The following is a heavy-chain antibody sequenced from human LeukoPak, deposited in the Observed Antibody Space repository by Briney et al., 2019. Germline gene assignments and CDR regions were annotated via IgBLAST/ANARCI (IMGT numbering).Heavy chain of an antibody. D-gene: IGHD3-22*01. J-gene: IGHJ4*02. CDR1: GYTFTCYG. CDR2: ISAYNGNT. V-gene: IGHV1-18*01. CDR3: ARVPSGRRTYYYDSSGYQFDY. Sequence: APVKVSCKASGYTFTCYGISWVRQAPGQGLEWMGWISAYNGNTNYAQKFQGRVTMTTDTSTSTAYMELRSLRSDDTAVYYCARVPSGRRTYYYDSSGYQFDYWGQGTLVTVSS.